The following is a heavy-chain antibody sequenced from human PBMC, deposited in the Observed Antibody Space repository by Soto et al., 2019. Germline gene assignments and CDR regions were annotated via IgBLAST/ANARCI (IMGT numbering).Heavy chain of an antibody. CDR3: AKLPGGYDILTGFDY. V-gene: IGHV3-23*01. D-gene: IGHD3-9*01. CDR2: ISGSGGST. J-gene: IGHJ4*02. Sequence: EVQLLESGGGLVQPGGSLRLSCAASGFTFSSYAMSWVRQAPGKGLEWVSAISGSGGSTYYADSVKGLFTISRDNSKNTLYLQMNSLRAEDTAVYYCAKLPGGYDILTGFDYWGQGTLVTVSS. CDR1: GFTFSSYA.